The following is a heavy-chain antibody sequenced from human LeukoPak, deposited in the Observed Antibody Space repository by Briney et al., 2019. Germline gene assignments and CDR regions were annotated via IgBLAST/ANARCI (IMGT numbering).Heavy chain of an antibody. CDR1: GFTFSSYG. D-gene: IGHD2-15*01. CDR2: ISGSTGRT. Sequence: GGTLRLSCAASGFTFSSYGMSWVRQAPGKGLEWVSAISGSTGRTYYADSVKGRFTISRDNSKNTLYLQMNNLRAEDTAVYYCAPRVVGSAPFDYWGQGTLVTVSS. V-gene: IGHV3-23*01. CDR3: APRVVGSAPFDY. J-gene: IGHJ4*02.